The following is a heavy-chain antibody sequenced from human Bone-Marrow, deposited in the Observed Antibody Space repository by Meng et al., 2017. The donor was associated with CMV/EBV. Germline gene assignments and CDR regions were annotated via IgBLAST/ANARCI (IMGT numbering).Heavy chain of an antibody. V-gene: IGHV3-21*01. CDR2: ISSSSTYI. Sequence: GESLKISCAASGFTFSSYWMSWVRQAPGKGLEWVSSISSSSTYIYSADSVKGRFTISRDNAKNSLYLQMNSLRAEDTAVYYCARDSRRFGELSPLGWGQGTLVTVSS. CDR3: ARDSRRFGELSPLG. J-gene: IGHJ4*02. D-gene: IGHD3-10*01. CDR1: GFTFSSYW.